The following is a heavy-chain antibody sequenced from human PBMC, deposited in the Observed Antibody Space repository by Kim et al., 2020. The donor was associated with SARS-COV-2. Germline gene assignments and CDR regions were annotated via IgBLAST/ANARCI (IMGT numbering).Heavy chain of an antibody. V-gene: IGHV3-21*01. J-gene: IGHJ4*02. Sequence: YYADSVKGRFTISRDNAKNSLYLQMNSLRAEDTAVYYCARDGIAAAGMYYWGQGTLVTVSS. CDR3: ARDGIAAAGMYY. D-gene: IGHD6-13*01.